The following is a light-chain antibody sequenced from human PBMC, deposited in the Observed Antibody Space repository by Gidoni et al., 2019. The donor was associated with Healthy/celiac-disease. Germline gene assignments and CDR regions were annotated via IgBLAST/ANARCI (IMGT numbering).Light chain of an antibody. CDR3: MRCTHWYT. J-gene: IGKJ2*01. CDR1: QGLVYIDGNTC. V-gene: IGKV2-30*01. CDR2: KVS. Sequence: VVMTQSPLHLPVTLGQPASISCRSSQGLVYIDGNTCLNWLQQRPGQSTRRIVYKVSTRDSGVPDRFSGGGSGNDFTLKSSMVEAEDVGVYYCMRCTHWYTFGQGTKLEIK.